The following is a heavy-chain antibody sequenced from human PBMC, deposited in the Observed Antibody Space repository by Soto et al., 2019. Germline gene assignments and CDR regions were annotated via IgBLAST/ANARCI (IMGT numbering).Heavy chain of an antibody. CDR1: GFPFSHSA. CDR3: AKDRVVAGIGEVDY. V-gene: IGHV3-30-3*01. Sequence: GGSLRLSCAASGFPFSHSALHWARQAPGKGLEWVAVVSYDGNQKYYADSVKGRFTISRDNFMNTLYLQMNSLRPEDTALYYCAKDRVVAGIGEVDYWGQGT. CDR2: VSYDGNQK. J-gene: IGHJ4*02. D-gene: IGHD6-19*01.